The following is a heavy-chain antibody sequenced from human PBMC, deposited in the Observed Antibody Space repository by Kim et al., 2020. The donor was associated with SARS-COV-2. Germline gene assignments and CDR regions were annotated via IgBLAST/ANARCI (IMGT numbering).Heavy chain of an antibody. Sequence: YNPSPKSRVTRSVDTSKNQFSLKLSSVTAADTAVYYCARTGGDSSGYFDYWGQGTLVTVSS. V-gene: IGHV4-34*01. CDR3: ARTGGDSSGYFDY. D-gene: IGHD3-22*01. J-gene: IGHJ4*02.